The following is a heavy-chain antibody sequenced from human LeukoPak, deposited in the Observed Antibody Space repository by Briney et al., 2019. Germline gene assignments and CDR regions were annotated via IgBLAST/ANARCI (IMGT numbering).Heavy chain of an antibody. CDR3: ARDHEGSGSYFFDY. Sequence: GGSLSLSWAAAGFTISNSDMKWLHPAPGKRQERVSSVSWNGSWTHYAVSVKGRFTISRDNAKNSLYLQMNSLRAEDTAVYYCARDHEGSGSYFFDYWGQGTLVTVSS. CDR1: GFTISNSD. CDR2: VSWNGSWT. V-gene: IGHV3-35*01. D-gene: IGHD3-10*01. J-gene: IGHJ4*02.